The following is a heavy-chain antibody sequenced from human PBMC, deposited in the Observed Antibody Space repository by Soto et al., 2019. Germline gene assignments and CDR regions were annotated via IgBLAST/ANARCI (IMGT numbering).Heavy chain of an antibody. CDR2: INPDSDNT. CDR1: GYTFTNHD. Sequence: ASVKVSCKTSGYTFTNHDINWVRQAAGQGLEWMGWINPDSDNTGYAQKFQGRVTMTRGTSISTAYMELNSLRSEDTAVYYCARGRRYCTTTSCYPPALFPYGMDVWGQGTTVTVSS. D-gene: IGHD2-2*01. V-gene: IGHV1-8*01. J-gene: IGHJ6*02. CDR3: ARGRRYCTTTSCYPPALFPYGMDV.